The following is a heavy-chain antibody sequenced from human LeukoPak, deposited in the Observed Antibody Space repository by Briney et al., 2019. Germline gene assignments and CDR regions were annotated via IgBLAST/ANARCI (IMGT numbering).Heavy chain of an antibody. V-gene: IGHV3-66*01. CDR2: IYSGGST. CDR1: GFTFSSYA. D-gene: IGHD5-12*01. CDR3: ARDEGSGYQRT. Sequence: GGSLRLSCAASGFTFSSYAMSWVRQAPGKGLEWVSVIYSGGSTYYADSVKGRFTISRDNSKNTLYLQMNSLRAEDTAVYYCARDEGSGYQRTWGQGTLVTVSS. J-gene: IGHJ5*02.